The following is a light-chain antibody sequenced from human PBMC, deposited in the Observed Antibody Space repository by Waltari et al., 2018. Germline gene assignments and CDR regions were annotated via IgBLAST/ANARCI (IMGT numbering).Light chain of an antibody. V-gene: IGKV4-1*01. CDR2: WAS. Sequence: DIDMTQSPDSLAVSLGERATINCKSSQSVLYSSNNENYLAWYQQKPGHPPKLLIYWASPRESGVPDRFSGTGSGTDFTLTITSLQAEDVAVYYCQQYYSTPYTFGQGTKLEIK. J-gene: IGKJ2*01. CDR1: QSVLYSSNNENY. CDR3: QQYYSTPYT.